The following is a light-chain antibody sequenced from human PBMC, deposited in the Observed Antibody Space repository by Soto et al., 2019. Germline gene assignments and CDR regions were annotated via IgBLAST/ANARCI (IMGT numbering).Light chain of an antibody. CDR3: QQYDNSPPWT. CDR2: GAS. Sequence: EIVLTQSPGTLSFSPGERATLSCRASQSVSSTYLAWYQQKPGQAPRLLIYGASNRATGIPDRFSGSGSGTDFTLIISRLEPEDSAVYYCQQYDNSPPWTFGQGTKVEIK. V-gene: IGKV3-20*01. CDR1: QSVSSTY. J-gene: IGKJ1*01.